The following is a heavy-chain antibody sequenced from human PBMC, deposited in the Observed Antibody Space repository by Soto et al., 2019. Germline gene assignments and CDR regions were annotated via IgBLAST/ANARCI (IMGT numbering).Heavy chain of an antibody. D-gene: IGHD2-2*01. CDR2: IKSKTDGGTT. CDR1: GFTFINAW. Sequence: KPGGSLRLSCAASGFTFINAWMGWVRQAPGKGLEWVGRIKSKTDGGTTDYAAPVKGRFTISRDDSKNTLYLQMNSLKTEDTAVYYCTTEYLYYYYYGMDVWGQGTTVTVSS. V-gene: IGHV3-15*01. CDR3: TTEYLYYYYYGMDV. J-gene: IGHJ6*02.